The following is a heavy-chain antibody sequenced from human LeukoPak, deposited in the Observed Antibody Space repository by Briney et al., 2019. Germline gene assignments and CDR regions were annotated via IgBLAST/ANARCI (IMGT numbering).Heavy chain of an antibody. Sequence: PETLSLTCDVSGGSVTSTNWWTWVRQPPGKGLEWIGEVHLDGRTNYNPSLKSRLIMSVDLPENHISLKLSSVTAADTAVYYCERGNYDYVWGSYRKGNYYFDYWGQGTLVTVSS. D-gene: IGHD3-16*02. CDR3: ERGNYDYVWGSYRKGNYYFDY. V-gene: IGHV4-4*03. J-gene: IGHJ4*02. CDR2: VHLDGRT. CDR1: GGSVTSTNW.